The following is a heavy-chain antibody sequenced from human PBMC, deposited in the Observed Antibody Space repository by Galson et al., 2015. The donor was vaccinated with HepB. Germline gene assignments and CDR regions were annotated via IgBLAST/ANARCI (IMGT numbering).Heavy chain of an antibody. CDR3: ARDQEERYFDWLLAYNWFDS. CDR1: GYTFTNYG. D-gene: IGHD3-9*01. V-gene: IGHV7-4-1*02. CDR2: INTNTGNP. J-gene: IGHJ5*01. Sequence: SVKVSCKASGYTFTNYGVNWVRQAPGQGLEWVGRINTNTGNPTYAQDFTGRFVFSLDTSVSTAYLQISSLKAEDTGVYYCARDQEERYFDWLLAYNWFDSWGQGTRVTVSS.